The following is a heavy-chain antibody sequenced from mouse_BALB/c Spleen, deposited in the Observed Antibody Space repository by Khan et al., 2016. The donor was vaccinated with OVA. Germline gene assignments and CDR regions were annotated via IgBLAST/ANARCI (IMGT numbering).Heavy chain of an antibody. D-gene: IGHD2-14*01. Sequence: MQLEESGPELVKPGASVKMSCKASGYTFTSYVIHWVNQKPGQGLEWIGYIHPYNDGTRYNEKFKGKATLTSDKSSSTAYMALSSLTSEDSAVYYCAREYRRYGYYFDYWGQGTTLTVSS. J-gene: IGHJ2*01. CDR3: AREYRRYGYYFDY. CDR1: GYTFTSYV. CDR2: IHPYNDGT. V-gene: IGHV1S136*01.